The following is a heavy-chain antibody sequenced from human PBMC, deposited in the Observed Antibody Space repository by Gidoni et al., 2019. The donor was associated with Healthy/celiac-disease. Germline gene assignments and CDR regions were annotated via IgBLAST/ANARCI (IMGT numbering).Heavy chain of an antibody. D-gene: IGHD3-9*01. CDR3: ARVYDMGYYYYGMDV. J-gene: IGHJ6*02. V-gene: IGHV4-31*03. Sequence: QVQLQESGPGLVKPSQTLSLTCPVSGGSISSGGYYWSWIRQHPGKGLEWIGYIYYSGSNYYNPSLKSRVTISVDTSKNQFSLKLSSVTAADTAVYYCARVYDMGYYYYGMDVWGQGTTVTVSS. CDR2: IYYSGSN. CDR1: GGSISSGGYY.